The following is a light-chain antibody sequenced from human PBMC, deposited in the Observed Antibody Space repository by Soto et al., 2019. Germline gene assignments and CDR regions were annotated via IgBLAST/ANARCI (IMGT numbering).Light chain of an antibody. CDR1: QGISSY. CDR2: AAS. J-gene: IGKJ4*01. V-gene: IGKV1-8*01. Sequence: IQTTQSPPSLSSSTGDRVTITCRASQGISSYLAWYQQKPGKAPKLLIYAASTLQSGVPSRFSGSGSGTDFTLTISCLQSEDFATYYCQQYYSYPRTFGQGTKVEIX. CDR3: QQYYSYPRT.